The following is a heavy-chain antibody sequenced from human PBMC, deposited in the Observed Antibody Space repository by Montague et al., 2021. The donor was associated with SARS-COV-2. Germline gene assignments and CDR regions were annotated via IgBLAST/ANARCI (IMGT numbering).Heavy chain of an antibody. CDR3: GRRVVLVADIDY. CDR1: GFTVSDFA. Sequence: SRSLSLSVSGFTVSDFAMTWVRQAPGKGLEWVSVTHRGGSSTTYYADSVKGRFTISRDISQNTLYLQMNSLTAEDTDVYYCGRRVVLVADIDYWGQGTLVTVSS. D-gene: IGHD2-15*01. CDR2: THRGGSSTT. J-gene: IGHJ4*02. V-gene: IGHV3-23*03.